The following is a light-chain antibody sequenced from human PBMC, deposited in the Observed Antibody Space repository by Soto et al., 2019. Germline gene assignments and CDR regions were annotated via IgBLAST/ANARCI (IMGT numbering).Light chain of an antibody. CDR2: SNN. Sequence: QSVLTQPPSTSGTPGQRVTISCSGSSSNIGSETVNWYQQVPGTAPKLLIYSNNPRPSGVPDRFSVSKSGTSASLAIGGLQSEDEADYYCAAWDDSLTGWVFGAGTKLTVL. CDR3: AAWDDSLTGWV. CDR1: SSNIGSET. J-gene: IGLJ3*02. V-gene: IGLV1-44*01.